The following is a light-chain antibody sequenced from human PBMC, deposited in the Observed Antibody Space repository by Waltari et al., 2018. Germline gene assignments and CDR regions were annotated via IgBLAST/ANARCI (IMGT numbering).Light chain of an antibody. CDR1: TSDVGSYDL. CDR2: EGF. V-gene: IGLV2-23*01. Sequence: QSALTQPASVSGTPGQSITISCSGTTSDVGSYDLVSWYQQHPGEAPKHLFCEGFTRPPHTSSRFSGAKSGSTASLTFSGLQPEAEADYSCCSYARHGTSVFGSGTKVTVL. J-gene: IGLJ1*01. CDR3: CSYARHGTSV.